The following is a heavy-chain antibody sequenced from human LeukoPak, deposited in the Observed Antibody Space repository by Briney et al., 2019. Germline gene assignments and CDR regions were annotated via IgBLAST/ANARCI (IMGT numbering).Heavy chain of an antibody. CDR1: GFTFDDYA. J-gene: IGHJ4*01. CDR2: ISWNSGSL. D-gene: IGHD2-2*01. Sequence: GGSLRLSCAAPGFTFDDYAMHWVRQAPGKGLEWVSGISWNSGSLGYADSVRGRSIISRHNAKNSLYLQMNSQRAEDMAFYQCSKGYGISTSCYLDYWGHGTLGTVS. CDR3: SKGYGISTSCYLDY. V-gene: IGHV3-9*03.